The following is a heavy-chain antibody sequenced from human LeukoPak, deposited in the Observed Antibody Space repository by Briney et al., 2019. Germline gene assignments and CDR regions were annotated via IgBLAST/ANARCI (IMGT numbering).Heavy chain of an antibody. CDR1: GGTFNTYS. Sequence: SVKASCKVSGGTFNTYSMSWVRQAPGQGLEWMGRLVPILGTPNYAQRFQGRLTITADESTDTLYMELSSLTSDDTAVYYCARRGHIDYGDFGLGFWGQGTLVTVSS. D-gene: IGHD4-17*01. J-gene: IGHJ1*01. V-gene: IGHV1-69*08. CDR3: ARRGHIDYGDFGLGF. CDR2: LVPILGTP.